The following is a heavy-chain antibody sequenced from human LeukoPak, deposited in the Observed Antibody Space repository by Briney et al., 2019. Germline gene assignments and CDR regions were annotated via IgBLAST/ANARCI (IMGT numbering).Heavy chain of an antibody. J-gene: IGHJ4*02. CDR2: IVPIIGTA. Sequence: SVKLSCKASGGTFHSYIVTWVRQAPGQGLEWMGGIVPIIGTANYAQKFQGRVTITADDSTSTADMELRSLRSEDTAIYYCARDQRPSCLGGICYSGDYWGQGTLVTVTS. D-gene: IGHD2-15*01. CDR1: GGTFHSYI. CDR3: ARDQRPSCLGGICYSGDY. V-gene: IGHV1-69*13.